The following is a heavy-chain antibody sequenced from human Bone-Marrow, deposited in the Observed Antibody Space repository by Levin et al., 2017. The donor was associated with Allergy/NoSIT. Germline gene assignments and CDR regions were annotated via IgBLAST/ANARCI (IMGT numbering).Heavy chain of an antibody. CDR3: ARDLDWMTSRGYYYDAMDV. V-gene: IGHV3-33*01. CDR2: IWDDGSYK. D-gene: IGHD1-1*01. Sequence: RGESLKISCAASGFTFNNHGMHWVRQAPGKGLEWVAIIWDDGSYKNYADSVKGRFSISRDKSKNIMYLHMNSLRVEDTAVYFCARDLDWMTSRGYYYDAMDVWGQGTTVTVSS. J-gene: IGHJ6*02. CDR1: GFTFNNHG.